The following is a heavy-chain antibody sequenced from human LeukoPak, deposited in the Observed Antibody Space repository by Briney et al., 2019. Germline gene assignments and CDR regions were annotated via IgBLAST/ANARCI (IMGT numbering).Heavy chain of an antibody. Sequence: PSETLSLTCTVSGGSISSYYWSWIRQPPGKGLEWIGYIYYSGSTNYNPSLKSRVTISVDTSKNQFSLKLSSVTAADTAVYYCARGYSSSWGLFDYWGQGTLVTVSS. CDR3: ARGYSSSWGLFDY. CDR2: IYYSGST. D-gene: IGHD6-13*01. CDR1: GGSISSYY. J-gene: IGHJ4*02. V-gene: IGHV4-59*01.